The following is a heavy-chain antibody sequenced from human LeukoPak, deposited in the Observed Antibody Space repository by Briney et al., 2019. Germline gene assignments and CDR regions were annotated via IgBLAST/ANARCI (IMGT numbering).Heavy chain of an antibody. CDR2: ISSNGNNN. CDR3: ARDGSSGWYWVDY. CDR1: GFTFSSYA. D-gene: IGHD6-19*01. V-gene: IGHV3-30-3*01. Sequence: GGSLRLSCAASGFTFSSYAMHWVRRAPAKGLEWVAVISSNGNNNYFADSVRGRFTISRDNSKNTMYLQMNSLRAEDTAVYYCARDGSSGWYWVDYWGQGTLVTVCS. J-gene: IGHJ4*02.